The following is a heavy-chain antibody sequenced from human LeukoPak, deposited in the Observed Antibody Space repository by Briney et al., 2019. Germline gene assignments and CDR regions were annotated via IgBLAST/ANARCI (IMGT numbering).Heavy chain of an antibody. J-gene: IGHJ5*01. V-gene: IGHV5-51*01. Sequence: KLGKSLKISCEGSGYTFRSYWIGWVRQMPGKDLEWMGMIYPGDSDTRYSPSFQGQVTFSADLSLNTAYLQWSSLEASDTAIYYCTRQSQACSSGSCYVVSWGQGTQVTVSS. CDR2: IYPGDSDT. CDR1: GYTFRSYW. D-gene: IGHD2-15*01. CDR3: TRQSQACSSGSCYVVS.